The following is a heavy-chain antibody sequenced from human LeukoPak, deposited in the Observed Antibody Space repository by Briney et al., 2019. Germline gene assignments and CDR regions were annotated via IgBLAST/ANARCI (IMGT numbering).Heavy chain of an antibody. D-gene: IGHD2-15*01. CDR3: AIKPVVVVAATDDAFDI. J-gene: IGHJ3*02. V-gene: IGHV1-18*04. Sequence: ASVNVSCKASGYTFTSYGISWVRQAPGQGLEWMGWISAYNGNTNYAQKLQGRVTMTTDTSTSTAYMELRSLRSDDTAVYYCAIKPVVVVAATDDAFDIWGQGTMVTVSS. CDR2: ISAYNGNT. CDR1: GYTFTSYG.